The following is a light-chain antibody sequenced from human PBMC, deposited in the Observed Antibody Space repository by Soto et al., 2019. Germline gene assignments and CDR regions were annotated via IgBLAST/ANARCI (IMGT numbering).Light chain of an antibody. CDR1: QSVTIN. CDR2: GAS. Sequence: EIVMTQSPATLSVSPGERATLSCRASQSVTINLAWYQQKPGQAPRLLIYGASTRATGIPARFSGSGSGKEFTLTISSLQSEDFAVYYCQQYNNWPPYTFGQGTKVEIK. CDR3: QQYNNWPPYT. V-gene: IGKV3-15*01. J-gene: IGKJ2*01.